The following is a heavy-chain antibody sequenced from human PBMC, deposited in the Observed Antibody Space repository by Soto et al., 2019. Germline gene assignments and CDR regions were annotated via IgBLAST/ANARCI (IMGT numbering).Heavy chain of an antibody. Sequence: EVQLVESGGGLVQPGGSLRLSCAASGFTFSSYSMNWVRQAPGKGLEWVSYISSSSSTIYYADSVKGRFTISRDNAKNSLYLQMNSLRAEDTAVYYCASHFGAHCSSTSCSRNWFDPWGQGTLVTVSS. CDR3: ASHFGAHCSSTSCSRNWFDP. D-gene: IGHD2-2*01. V-gene: IGHV3-48*01. J-gene: IGHJ5*02. CDR2: ISSSSSTI. CDR1: GFTFSSYS.